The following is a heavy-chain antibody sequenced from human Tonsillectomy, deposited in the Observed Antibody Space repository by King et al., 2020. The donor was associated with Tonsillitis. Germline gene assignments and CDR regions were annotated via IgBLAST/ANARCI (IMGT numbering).Heavy chain of an antibody. CDR2: INSDGSIT. CDR3: ARDLAYSLAY. Sequence: VQLVESGGGLAQPGGSLRLSCAASGFSFNNAWMHWVRQAPGKGLVWVSHINSDGSITTYADSVKGRFTISRDNAENTLYLQMNSLRAEDTAVYYCARDLAYSLAYWGQGILVTVSS. CDR1: GFSFNNAW. J-gene: IGHJ4*02. V-gene: IGHV3-74*01. D-gene: IGHD2-21*01.